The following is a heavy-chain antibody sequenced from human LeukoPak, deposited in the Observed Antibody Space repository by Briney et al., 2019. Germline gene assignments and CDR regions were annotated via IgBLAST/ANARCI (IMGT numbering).Heavy chain of an antibody. CDR2: INPNSGGT. D-gene: IGHD3-22*01. CDR1: GYTFTGYY. Sequence: ASVKVSCKASGYTFTGYYMHWVRQAPGQGLEWMGWINPNSGGTNYAQKFQGRVTMTRDTSISTAYMELSRLRSDDTAVYYCARCWAYDSSGFYPSYPDYWGQGTLVTVSS. CDR3: ARCWAYDSSGFYPSYPDY. V-gene: IGHV1-2*02. J-gene: IGHJ4*02.